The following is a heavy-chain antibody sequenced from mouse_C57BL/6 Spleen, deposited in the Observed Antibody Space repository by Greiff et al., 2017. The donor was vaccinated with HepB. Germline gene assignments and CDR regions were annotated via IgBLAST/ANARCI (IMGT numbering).Heavy chain of an antibody. CDR2: IDPETGGT. CDR3: TRSPDLLAVATPFAY. V-gene: IGHV1-15*01. Sequence: VQGVESGAELVRPGASVTLSCKASGYTFTDYEMHWVKQTPVHGLEWIGAIDPETGGTAYNQKFKGKAILTADKSSSTAYMELRSLTSADSAVYYCTRSPDLLAVATPFAYWGQGTLVTVSA. J-gene: IGHJ3*01. D-gene: IGHD1-1*01. CDR1: GYTFTDYE.